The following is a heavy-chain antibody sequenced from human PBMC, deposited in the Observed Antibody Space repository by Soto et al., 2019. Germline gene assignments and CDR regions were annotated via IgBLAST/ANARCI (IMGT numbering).Heavy chain of an antibody. CDR2: IYRTGST. CDR3: ASRDPGTSVDY. D-gene: IGHD1-7*01. V-gene: IGHV4-4*02. Sequence: LSLTCAVSGGSFTSNNSWTWVRQPPGQGLEWIGEIYRTGSTNYNPSLKSRVTISLDKSENQFSLKVTSLTAADTAVYYCASRDPGTSVDYWGQGTLVTASS. CDR1: GGSFTSNNS. J-gene: IGHJ4*02.